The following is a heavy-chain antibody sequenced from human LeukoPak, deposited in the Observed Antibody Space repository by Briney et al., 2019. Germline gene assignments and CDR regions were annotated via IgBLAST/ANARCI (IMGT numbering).Heavy chain of an antibody. Sequence: GGSLGLSCAASGFTVSSNYMSWVRQAPGKGLEWVSVIYSGGTTYYADSVKGRFTISRDNSNNTLYLQMNSLRAEDTAVYYCARGPVTRFEIWGQGTMVTVSS. CDR2: IYSGGTT. V-gene: IGHV3-53*01. CDR3: ARGPVTRFEI. CDR1: GFTVSSNY. D-gene: IGHD4-17*01. J-gene: IGHJ3*02.